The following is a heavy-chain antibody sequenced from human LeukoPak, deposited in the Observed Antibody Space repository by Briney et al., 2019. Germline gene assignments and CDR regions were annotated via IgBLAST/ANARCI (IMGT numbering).Heavy chain of an antibody. CDR1: GGSFSGYY. Sequence: SETLSLTCAVYGGSFSGYYWSWIRQPPGKGLEWIGEINHSGSTNYNPSLKSRVTISVDTSKNQFSLKLSSVTAADTAVYYCARGPRGIAVAGTLGHWGQGTLVTVSS. CDR2: INHSGST. V-gene: IGHV4-34*01. J-gene: IGHJ4*02. CDR3: ARGPRGIAVAGTLGH. D-gene: IGHD6-19*01.